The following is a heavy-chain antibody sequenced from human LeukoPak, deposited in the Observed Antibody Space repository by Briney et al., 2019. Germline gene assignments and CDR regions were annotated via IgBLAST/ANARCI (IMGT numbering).Heavy chain of an antibody. CDR3: AKSSFAVTSDAFDI. CDR1: GFTFDDYA. Sequence: GGSLRLSCAASGFTFDDYAMHWVRQAPGKGLEWVSLISGDGGSAYYADSVKGRFTTSRDNSKNSLYLQMNSLRTEDTALYYCAKSSFAVTSDAFDIWGQGTMVTVSS. V-gene: IGHV3-43*02. CDR2: ISGDGGSA. J-gene: IGHJ3*02. D-gene: IGHD5-18*01.